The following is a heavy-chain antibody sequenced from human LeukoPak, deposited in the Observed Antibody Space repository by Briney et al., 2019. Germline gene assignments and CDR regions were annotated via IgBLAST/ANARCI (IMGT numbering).Heavy chain of an antibody. CDR2: IYYSGST. V-gene: IGHV4-39*07. CDR1: GGSISSSSYY. CDR3: ARDGGELWSSSFFDY. D-gene: IGHD5-18*01. J-gene: IGHJ4*02. Sequence: SETLSLTCTVSGGSISSSSYYWGGIRQPPGKGLEWIGSIYYSGSTYYNPSLKSRVTISVDTSKNQFSLKLSSVTAADTAVYYCARDGGELWSSSFFDYWGQGTLVTVSS.